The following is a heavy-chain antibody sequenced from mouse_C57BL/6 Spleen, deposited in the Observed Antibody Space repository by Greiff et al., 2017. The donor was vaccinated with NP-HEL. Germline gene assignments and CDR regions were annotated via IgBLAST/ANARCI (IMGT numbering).Heavy chain of an antibody. CDR1: GFTFSDYG. V-gene: IGHV5-17*01. CDR2: ISSGSSTI. D-gene: IGHD1-1*01. J-gene: IGHJ3*01. Sequence: EVQGVESGGGLVKPGGSLKLSCAASGFTFSDYGMHWVRQAPEKGLEWVAYISSGSSTIYYADTVKGRFTISRDNAKNTLFLQMTSLRSEDTAMYYCARGDYYGSSPFAYWGQGTLVTVSA. CDR3: ARGDYYGSSPFAY.